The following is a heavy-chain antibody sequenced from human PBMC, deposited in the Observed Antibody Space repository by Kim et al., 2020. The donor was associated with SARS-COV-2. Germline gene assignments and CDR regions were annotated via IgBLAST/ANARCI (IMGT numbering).Heavy chain of an antibody. CDR1: GFTFSSYS. CDR2: IISSSSYI. J-gene: IGHJ6*02. CDR3: ARDERRGYSYGYSYYGMDV. Sequence: GGSLRLSCAASGFTFSSYSMNWVRQAPGKGLEWVSSIISSSSYIYYADSVKGRFTISRDNAKNSLYLQMNSLRAEDTAVYYCARDERRGYSYGYSYYGMDVWGQGTTVTVSS. V-gene: IGHV3-21*01. D-gene: IGHD5-18*01.